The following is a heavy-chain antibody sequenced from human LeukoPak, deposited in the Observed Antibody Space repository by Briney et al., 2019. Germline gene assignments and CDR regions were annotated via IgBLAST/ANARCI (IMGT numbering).Heavy chain of an antibody. CDR1: GGSISSHY. J-gene: IGHJ5*02. Sequence: SETLSLTCTVSGGSISSHYWNWILQPPGKGLEWIGYIYYSGSTNNNPSLKSRLTISIDTSKNHFSLQLISVTAVDAAVYYCEIDHRIVGDIAWFDPWGQGILVTVSS. V-gene: IGHV4-59*11. CDR2: IYYSGST. CDR3: EIDHRIVGDIAWFDP. D-gene: IGHD1-26*01.